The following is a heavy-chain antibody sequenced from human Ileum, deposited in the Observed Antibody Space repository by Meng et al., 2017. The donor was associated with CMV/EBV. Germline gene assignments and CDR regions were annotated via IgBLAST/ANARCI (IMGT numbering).Heavy chain of an antibody. J-gene: IGHJ4*02. D-gene: IGHD2-21*02. Sequence: QIQLVQSGAEVKKPXASVKVSCKASGYTFSDYGITWVRQAPGQGLEWMGWISVYNGNTKYAQKVQGRVTLTTDTSTNTAYMELRSLRFDDTAVYYCAREGVGYCGGDCYSEYWGQGTLVTVSS. CDR2: ISVYNGNT. CDR1: GYTFSDYG. V-gene: IGHV1-18*01. CDR3: AREGVGYCGGDCYSEY.